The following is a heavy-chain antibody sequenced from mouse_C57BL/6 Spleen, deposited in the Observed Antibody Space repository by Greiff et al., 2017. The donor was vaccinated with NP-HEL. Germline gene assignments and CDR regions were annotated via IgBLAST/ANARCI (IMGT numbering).Heavy chain of an antibody. D-gene: IGHD1-1*01. J-gene: IGHJ2*01. CDR1: GYTFTSYW. CDR3: ARSDGSRLFDY. Sequence: QVQLQQSGAELVKPGASVKLSCKASGYTFTSYWMQWVKQRPGQGLEWIGEIDPSDSYTNYNQKFKGKATLSVDTSSSTAYMQLSSLTSEDSAVYYCARSDGSRLFDYWGQGTTLTVSS. V-gene: IGHV1-50*01. CDR2: IDPSDSYT.